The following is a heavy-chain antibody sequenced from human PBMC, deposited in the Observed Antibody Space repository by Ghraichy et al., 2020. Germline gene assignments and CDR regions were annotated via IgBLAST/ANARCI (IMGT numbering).Heavy chain of an antibody. CDR1: GFTFSTYS. V-gene: IGHV3-21*06. Sequence: GSLRLSCAVSGFTFSTYSMNWVRQAPGKGLEWVSSIGGSSTHIYYADSVKGRFIISRDNAKNSLYLQMDSLRAEDTAMYYCARGGSDIDVVPAAIISMDVWGQGTTATVSS. D-gene: IGHD2-2*02. CDR2: IGGSSTHI. CDR3: ARGGSDIDVVPAAIISMDV. J-gene: IGHJ6*02.